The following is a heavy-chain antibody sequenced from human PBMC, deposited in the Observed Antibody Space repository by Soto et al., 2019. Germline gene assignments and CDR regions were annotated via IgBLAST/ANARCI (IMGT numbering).Heavy chain of an antibody. CDR1: GGTFSSYA. V-gene: IGHV1-69*13. CDR3: ARGATDFWSGYLPDNWFDP. Sequence: SVKVSCKASGGTFSSYAISWVRQAPGQGLEWMGGIIPIFGTANYAQKFQGRVTVTADESTSTAYMELSSLRSEDTAVYYCARGATDFWSGYLPDNWFDPWGQGTLVTV. D-gene: IGHD3-3*01. J-gene: IGHJ5*02. CDR2: IIPIFGTA.